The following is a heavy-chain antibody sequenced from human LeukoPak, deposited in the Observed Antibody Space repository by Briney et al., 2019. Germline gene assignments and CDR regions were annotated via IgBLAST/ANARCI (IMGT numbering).Heavy chain of an antibody. V-gene: IGHV4-34*01. CDR1: GGSFSGYY. Sequence: SETLSLTCAVYGGSFSGYYWSWIRQPPGKGLEWIGEINHSGSTNYNPSLKSRVTISVDTSKNQFSLKLSSVTAADTAVYYCACIAVAGPQDYWGQGTLVTVSS. CDR3: ACIAVAGPQDY. J-gene: IGHJ4*02. D-gene: IGHD6-19*01. CDR2: INHSGST.